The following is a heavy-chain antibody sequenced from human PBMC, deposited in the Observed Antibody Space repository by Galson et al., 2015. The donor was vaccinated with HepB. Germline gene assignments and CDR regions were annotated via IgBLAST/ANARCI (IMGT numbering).Heavy chain of an antibody. CDR2: ISGTGGRP. CDR3: AKGALTCSRFSCGMDV. J-gene: IGHJ6*02. CDR1: GFTFSSYA. D-gene: IGHD2-2*01. Sequence: SLRLSCAASGFTFSSYAVSWVRQAPGKGLDWVSAISGTGGRPYYADSVKGRFTISRDNSKNTLCLQMNSLRAEDTAVYFCAKGALTCSRFSCGMDVWGLGTTVTVSS. V-gene: IGHV3-23*01.